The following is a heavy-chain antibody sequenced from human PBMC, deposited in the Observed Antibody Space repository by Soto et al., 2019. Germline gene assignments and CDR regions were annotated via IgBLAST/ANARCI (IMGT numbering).Heavy chain of an antibody. CDR1: GFTFSSYI. CDR3: ARDSLGYCSSTSCPSDV. D-gene: IGHD2-2*01. V-gene: IGHV3-21*01. J-gene: IGHJ6*04. CDR2: ISSSSSNI. Sequence: GGSLRLSCAASGFTFSSYIMNWVRQAPGKGLEWVSSISSSSSNIYYADSVKGRFTISRDNAKNSLYLQMNSLRAEDTAVYYCARDSLGYCSSTSCPSDVWGKGTTVTVSS.